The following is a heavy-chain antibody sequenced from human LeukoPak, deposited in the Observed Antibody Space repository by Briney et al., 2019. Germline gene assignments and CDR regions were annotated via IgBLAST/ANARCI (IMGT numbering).Heavy chain of an antibody. V-gene: IGHV4-59*08. CDR3: ARGAGAGYNLQPFDY. J-gene: IGHJ4*02. Sequence: SETLSLTCTVSGGSISSYYWSWIRQPREKGLEWIGYIYYSGSTKYNPPLKSRVSISVDTSKNQFSLKLSSVTAADTAVYYCARGAGAGYNLQPFDYWGQGTLVTVSS. CDR1: GGSISSYY. D-gene: IGHD5-24*01. CDR2: IYYSGST.